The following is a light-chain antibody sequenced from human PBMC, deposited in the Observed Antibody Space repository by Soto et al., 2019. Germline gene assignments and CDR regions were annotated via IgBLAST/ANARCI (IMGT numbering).Light chain of an antibody. CDR3: QSYDSSLSGSYV. Sequence: QSVLTQPTSVSGAPGQRVIISCTGSSSNIGAGYDVHWYQQLPGTAPRLLIYDNNNRPSGVPARFSVSKSDTSASLAITGLQPEDEADYYCQSYDSSLSGSYVFGTGTKLTVL. J-gene: IGLJ1*01. V-gene: IGLV1-40*01. CDR2: DNN. CDR1: SSNIGAGYD.